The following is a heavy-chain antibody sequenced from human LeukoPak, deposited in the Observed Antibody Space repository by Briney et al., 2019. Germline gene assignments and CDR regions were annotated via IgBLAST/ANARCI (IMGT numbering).Heavy chain of an antibody. V-gene: IGHV1-46*01. Sequence: ASVKVSCKASGYSFTNYYMQWVRQAPGQGLEWMGMINPSGGSTSYPQTFQGRVTMTSDTSTSTVYMELSSLRSEDTALYYCARALGTTVTKAPGYWGQGTLVTVSS. CDR3: ARALGTTVTKAPGY. CDR1: GYSFTNYY. CDR2: INPSGGST. D-gene: IGHD4-17*01. J-gene: IGHJ4*02.